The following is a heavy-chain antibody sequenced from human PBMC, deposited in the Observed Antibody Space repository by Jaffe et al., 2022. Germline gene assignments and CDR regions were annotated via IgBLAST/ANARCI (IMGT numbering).Heavy chain of an antibody. Sequence: QVQLVQSGAEVKKPGASVKVSCKASGYTFTSYYMHWVRQAPGQGLEWMGIINPSGGSTSYAQKFQGRVTMTRDTSTSTVYMELSSLRSEDTAVYYCARDTDYDILTRGGWFDPWGQGTLVTVSS. D-gene: IGHD3-9*01. CDR2: INPSGGST. CDR1: GYTFTSYY. CDR3: ARDTDYDILTRGGWFDP. V-gene: IGHV1-46*01. J-gene: IGHJ5*02.